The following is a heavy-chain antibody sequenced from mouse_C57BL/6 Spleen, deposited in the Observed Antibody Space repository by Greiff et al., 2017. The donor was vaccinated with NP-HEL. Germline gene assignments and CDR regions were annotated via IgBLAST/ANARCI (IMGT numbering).Heavy chain of an antibody. CDR1: GYTFTDYY. D-gene: IGHD4-1*01. J-gene: IGHJ4*01. Sequence: EVKLMESGPELVKPGASVKISCKASGYTFTDYYMNWVKQSHGKSLEWIGDINPNNGGTSYNQKFKGKATLTVDKSSSTAYMELRSLTSEDSAVYYCARKPNWDDYAMDYWGQGTSVTVSS. V-gene: IGHV1-26*01. CDR3: ARKPNWDDYAMDY. CDR2: INPNNGGT.